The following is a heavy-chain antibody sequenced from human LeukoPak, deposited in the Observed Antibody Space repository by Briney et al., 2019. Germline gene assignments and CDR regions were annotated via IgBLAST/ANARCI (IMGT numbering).Heavy chain of an antibody. Sequence: GGSLRLSCAASGFTFSSYSMNWVRQTPGKGLEWVSSISSSSSYIYYADSVKGRFTISRDNAKNSLYLQMNSLRAEDTAVYYCARDQYCGGDCSFDYWGQGTLVTVSS. D-gene: IGHD2-21*02. V-gene: IGHV3-21*01. CDR1: GFTFSSYS. J-gene: IGHJ4*02. CDR3: ARDQYCGGDCSFDY. CDR2: ISSSSSYI.